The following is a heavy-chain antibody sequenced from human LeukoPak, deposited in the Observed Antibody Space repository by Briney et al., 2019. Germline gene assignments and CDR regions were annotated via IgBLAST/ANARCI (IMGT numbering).Heavy chain of an antibody. CDR2: INTYSGDT. CDR1: GYTFTGYH. Sequence: VSVKVSCKASGYTFTGYHIHWVRQAPGQGLELMGWINTYSGDTNFAQKFQGRVTMTRDTSITTAYMDLSSLTPDDTAVYFCARDRGSLTRSWYTGYWGQGTQVTVSS. J-gene: IGHJ4*02. CDR3: ARDRGSLTRSWYTGY. V-gene: IGHV1-2*02. D-gene: IGHD6-13*01.